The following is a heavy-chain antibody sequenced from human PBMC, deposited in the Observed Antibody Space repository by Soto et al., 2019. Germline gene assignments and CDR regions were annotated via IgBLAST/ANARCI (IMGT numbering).Heavy chain of an antibody. CDR1: RFTFSSYA. CDR3: AKDPVTRFLEWSRHGMDV. CDR2: ISGSGGST. D-gene: IGHD3-3*01. J-gene: IGHJ6*02. Sequence: EVQLLESGGGLVQPRGSLRLSCAASRFTFSSYAMSWVRQAPGKGLEWVSAISGSGGSTYSADSVKGRFTISRDNSKNTLYLQMTGLRAEDTAVDYCAKDPVTRFLEWSRHGMDVCGQGTTGTVSS. V-gene: IGHV3-23*01.